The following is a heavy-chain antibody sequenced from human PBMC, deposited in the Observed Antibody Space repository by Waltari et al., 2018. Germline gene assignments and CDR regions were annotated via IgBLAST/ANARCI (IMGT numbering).Heavy chain of an antibody. V-gene: IGHV1-69*04. Sequence: QVQVVQSGTEVKKPGSSVRVSCKVSGDTFNKYAISWVRQAPGQGLEWMGKCAPILRLTNFSQKFRDRVTLTATTSTTTAFMDLTDLTSEDTAVYYCALSPQQLLAFDFWGQGTMVTVSS. CDR1: GDTFNKYA. J-gene: IGHJ3*01. CDR2: CAPILRLT. D-gene: IGHD6-13*01. CDR3: ALSPQQLLAFDF.